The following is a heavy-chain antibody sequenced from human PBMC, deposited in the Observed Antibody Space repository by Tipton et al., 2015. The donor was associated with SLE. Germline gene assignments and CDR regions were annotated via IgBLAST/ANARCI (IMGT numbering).Heavy chain of an antibody. D-gene: IGHD2/OR15-2a*01. CDR2: ISGYNGDT. CDR3: ARDVKEGTEC. V-gene: IGHV1-18*01. Sequence: QSGAEVKKPGASVKVSCKASGYFFNGYGISWVRRAPGQGLEWMGWISGYNGDTNYAQKFRGRVSMTTDTSTTTAYMEVRSLRSDDTAGYYCARDVKEGTECWGQGTLVTVSS. J-gene: IGHJ4*02. CDR1: GYFFNGYG.